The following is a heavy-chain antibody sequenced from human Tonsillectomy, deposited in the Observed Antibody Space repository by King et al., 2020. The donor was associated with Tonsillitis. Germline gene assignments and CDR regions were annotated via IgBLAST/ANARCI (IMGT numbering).Heavy chain of an antibody. V-gene: IGHV3-13*01. CDR1: GFTFRSYD. CDR3: ARVSYGSGSYDY. D-gene: IGHD3-10*01. Sequence: VQLVESGGGLVQPGGSLRLSCAASGFTFRSYDMHWVRQATSKGLEWVSAIGTAGDTYYPGSVKGRFTNSRENAKNSLYLQMNSLRAEATAVYYCARVSYGSGSYDYWGQGTLVTVSS. CDR2: IGTAGDT. J-gene: IGHJ4*02.